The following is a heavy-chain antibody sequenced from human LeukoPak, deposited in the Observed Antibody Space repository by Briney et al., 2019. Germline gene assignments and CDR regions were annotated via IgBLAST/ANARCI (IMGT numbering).Heavy chain of an antibody. V-gene: IGHV4-39*01. CDR2: IFYGGSA. D-gene: IGHD1-1*01. J-gene: IGHJ2*01. CDR3: ARHGWNASIDSYWYFDL. CDR1: GGSISSGTYY. Sequence: PSETLSLTRTVPGGSISSGTYYWGWIRQPPGKGLEWLGCIFYGGSAYYHPSRKSRVPKSLHTSKNQSSVKLRSLNAPDPAVLYCARHGWNASIDSYWYFDLEFRGTRVIVS.